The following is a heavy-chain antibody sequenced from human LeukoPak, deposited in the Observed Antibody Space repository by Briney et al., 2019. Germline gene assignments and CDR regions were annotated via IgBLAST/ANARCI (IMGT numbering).Heavy chain of an antibody. CDR2: ISSSSSYI. CDR3: ARASSYGFRTPRYYYYMDV. J-gene: IGHJ6*03. D-gene: IGHD5-18*01. V-gene: IGHV3-21*03. Sequence: PGGSLRLSCAASGFTFSSYSMNWVRQAPGKGLEWVSSISSSSSYIYYADSVKGRFTISRDNAKNSLYLQMNSLRAEDTAVYYCARASSYGFRTPRYYYYMDVWGKGTTVTVSS. CDR1: GFTFSSYS.